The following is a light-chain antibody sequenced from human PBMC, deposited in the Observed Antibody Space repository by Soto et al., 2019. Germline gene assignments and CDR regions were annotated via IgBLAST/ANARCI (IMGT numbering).Light chain of an antibody. CDR1: QSISRW. Sequence: IQMTQSPATLSASLGDRVTITCRASQSISRWLDWYQQKPGKAPKLLIYKASSLESGVPSRFRGSGSGTEVTLTISSLQPDDFATYYCQQYNSYLYTFGQGTKVDIK. V-gene: IGKV1-5*03. CDR3: QQYNSYLYT. CDR2: KAS. J-gene: IGKJ2*01.